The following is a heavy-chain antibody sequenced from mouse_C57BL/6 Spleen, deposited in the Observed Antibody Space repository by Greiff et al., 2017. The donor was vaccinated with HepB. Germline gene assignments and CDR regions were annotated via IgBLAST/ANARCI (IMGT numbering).Heavy chain of an antibody. CDR1: GFTFSSYA. J-gene: IGHJ2*01. CDR2: ISDGGSYT. D-gene: IGHD1-1*01. Sequence: EVQVVESGGGLVKPGGSLKLSCAASGFTFSSYAMSWVRQTPEKRLEWVATISDGGSYTYYPDNVKGRFTISRDNAKNNLYLQMSHLKSEDTAMYYCARSHYYGPLYYFDYWGQGTTLTVSS. V-gene: IGHV5-4*01. CDR3: ARSHYYGPLYYFDY.